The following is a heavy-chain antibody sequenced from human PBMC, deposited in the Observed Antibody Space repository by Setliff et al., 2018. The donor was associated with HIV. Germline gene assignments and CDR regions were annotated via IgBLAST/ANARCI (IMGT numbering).Heavy chain of an antibody. J-gene: IGHJ4*02. CDR1: GYTFTNYG. CDR3: ARPAATWDFDY. CDR2: IGAKNDNT. Sequence: ASVKVSCKASGYTFTNYGITWVRQAPGHGLEWMGRIGAKNDNTNYARQFQGRVTMTTDTSTNTVYMELRSLTSDDTAVYYCARPAATWDFDYWGQGTLVTSPQ. V-gene: IGHV1-18*01. D-gene: IGHD2-2*01.